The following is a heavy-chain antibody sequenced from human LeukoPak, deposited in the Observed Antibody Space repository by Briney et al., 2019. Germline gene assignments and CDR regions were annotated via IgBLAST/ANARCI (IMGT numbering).Heavy chain of an antibody. J-gene: IGHJ4*02. D-gene: IGHD5-18*01. Sequence: SQTLSLTCAISGDSVSSNSAAWNWIRQSPSRGLEWLGRTYYRSKWYNDYAVSVKSRITINPDTSKNQFSLQLNSVTPEDTAVYYCARDFKRVGYNAPGYFDYWGQGTLVTVSS. V-gene: IGHV6-1*01. CDR3: ARDFKRVGYNAPGYFDY. CDR1: GDSVSSNSAA. CDR2: TYYRSKWYN.